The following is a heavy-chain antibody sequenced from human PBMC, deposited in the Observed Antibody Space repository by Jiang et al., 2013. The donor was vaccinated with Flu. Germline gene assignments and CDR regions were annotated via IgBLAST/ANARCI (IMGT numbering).Heavy chain of an antibody. D-gene: IGHD6-19*01. CDR1: GGSIID. Sequence: LLKPSETLSLTCTVSGGSIIDWGWIRQPPGKGLEWTGSISYGGSTYYNPSLKSRVTISVDTSKNQFSLNLSSLTAADTAVYYCARQGIAVAGYGYFDSWGQGTLVTVSS. J-gene: IGHJ4*02. CDR2: ISYGGST. V-gene: IGHV4-39*07. CDR3: ARQGIAVAGYGYFDS.